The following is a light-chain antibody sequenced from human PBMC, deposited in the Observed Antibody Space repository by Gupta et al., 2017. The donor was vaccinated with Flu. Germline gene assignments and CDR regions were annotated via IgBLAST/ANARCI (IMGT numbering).Light chain of an antibody. CDR1: QDISDF. CDR3: QQYDSLPRA. CDR2: DAS. J-gene: IGKJ1*01. Sequence: DIQMTQSPSSLSASVGDRVTITCQASQDISDFLSWFQQEPGKAPKLLIHDASILGTGVPSRFSGSGSGTDFTLTISSLQPEDIATYYCQQYDSLPRAFGQGTKVEIK. V-gene: IGKV1-33*01.